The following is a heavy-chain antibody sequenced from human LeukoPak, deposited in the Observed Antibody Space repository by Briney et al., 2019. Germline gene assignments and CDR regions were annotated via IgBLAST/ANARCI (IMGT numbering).Heavy chain of an antibody. J-gene: IGHJ4*02. CDR1: GYTFTSYA. CDR3: ARGGIAAAGKVRVVDY. CDR2: INPNSGGT. Sequence: GASVKVSCKASGYTFTSYAMNWVRQAPGQGLEWMGWINPNSGGTNYAQKFQGRVIMTRDTSISIAYMELSRLRSDDTAVYYCARGGIAAAGKVRVVDYWGQGTLVTVSS. V-gene: IGHV1-2*02. D-gene: IGHD6-13*01.